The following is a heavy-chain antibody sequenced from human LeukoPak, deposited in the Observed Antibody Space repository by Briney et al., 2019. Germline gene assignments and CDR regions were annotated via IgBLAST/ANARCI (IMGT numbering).Heavy chain of an antibody. V-gene: IGHV1-2*06. CDR1: GYTFTSYD. D-gene: IGHD3-10*01. J-gene: IGHJ3*02. Sequence: ASVKVSCKASGYTFTSYDINWVRQATGQGLEWMGRINPNSGGTNYAQKFQGRVTMTRDTSISTAYMELSRLRSDDTAVYYCASILWFGDAFDIWGQGTMVTVSS. CDR2: INPNSGGT. CDR3: ASILWFGDAFDI.